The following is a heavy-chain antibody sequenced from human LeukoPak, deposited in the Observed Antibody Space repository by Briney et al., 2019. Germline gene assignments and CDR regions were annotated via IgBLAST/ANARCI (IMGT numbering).Heavy chain of an antibody. Sequence: ASVKVSCKASGYTFTSYYMHWVRQAPGQGLEWMGIINPSGGSTSYAQKFQGRVTMTRDTSTSTVYMELSSLRSEDTAVYYCATVSDFWSGYSIVYYGMDVWGQGTTVTVSS. J-gene: IGHJ6*02. CDR3: ATVSDFWSGYSIVYYGMDV. V-gene: IGHV1-46*01. CDR1: GYTFTSYY. D-gene: IGHD3-3*01. CDR2: INPSGGST.